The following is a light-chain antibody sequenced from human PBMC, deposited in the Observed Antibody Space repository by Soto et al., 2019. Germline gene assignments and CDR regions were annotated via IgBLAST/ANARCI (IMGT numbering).Light chain of an antibody. CDR1: QSVSSSY. J-gene: IGKJ1*01. CDR2: DAS. V-gene: IGKV3-20*01. CDR3: QQYGSLSWA. Sequence: EIVLTQSPGTLSLSPVERATLSCRASQSVSSSYLAWYQQKPGQAPRLLIYDASNRATGIPARFSGSGSGTDFTLTISRLEPEDFAVYYCQQYGSLSWAFGQGTKVDIK.